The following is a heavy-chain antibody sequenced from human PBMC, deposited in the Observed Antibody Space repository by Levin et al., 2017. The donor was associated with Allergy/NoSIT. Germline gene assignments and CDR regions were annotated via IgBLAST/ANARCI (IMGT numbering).Heavy chain of an antibody. CDR2: IIGIVVSP. V-gene: IGHV3-23*01. CDR3: AKDPDIVVVVAASEHY. J-gene: IGHJ4*02. D-gene: IGHD2-15*01. Sequence: GGSLRLSCAASGFTFSSYAMSWVRQAPGKGLEWVSAIIGIVVSPSSPSSVKGRFTISRDNAKNTLYLQMNRLRAEDTAVYYCAKDPDIVVVVAASEHYWGQGTLVTVSS. CDR1: GFTFSSYA.